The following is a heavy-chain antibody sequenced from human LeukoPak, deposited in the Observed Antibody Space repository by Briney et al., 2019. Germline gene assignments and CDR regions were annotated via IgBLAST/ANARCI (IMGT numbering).Heavy chain of an antibody. CDR3: ARAQSSYCSSTSCAYNWFDP. CDR2: IYHSGST. CDR1: GGSISSSNW. J-gene: IGHJ5*02. V-gene: IGHV4-4*02. Sequence: PSETLSLTCAVSGGSISSSNWWSWVRQPPGKGLEWIGEIYHSGSTNYNPPLKSRVTISVDKSKNQFSLKLSSVTAADTAVYYCARAQSSYCSSTSCAYNWFDPWGQGTLVTVSS. D-gene: IGHD2-2*01.